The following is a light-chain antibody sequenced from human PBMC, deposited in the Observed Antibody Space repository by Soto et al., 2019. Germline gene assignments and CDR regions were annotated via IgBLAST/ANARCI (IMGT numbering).Light chain of an antibody. J-gene: IGLJ2*01. Sequence: QPVLTQPPSVSAAPGQKVTISCSGSSSNIGNNYVSWYQQLPGTAPKLLIYDNSKRPSGIPDRFSGSKSGTSATLGITGLQTGDEADYYCGTLDSSLSAGVFGGGTKLTVL. V-gene: IGLV1-51*01. CDR1: SSNIGNNY. CDR2: DNS. CDR3: GTLDSSLSAGV.